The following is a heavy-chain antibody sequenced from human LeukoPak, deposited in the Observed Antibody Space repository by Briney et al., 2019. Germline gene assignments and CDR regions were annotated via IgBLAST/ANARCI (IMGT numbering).Heavy chain of an antibody. Sequence: GGSLRLSCAASGFIFSNYGMSWVRQAPGKGLEWVSSISFSSTHIYYADSIQGRFTISRDNAKNSLYLQMNSLRAEDTAVYYCVSEDIVVVPAAPPFDYWGQGTLVTVSS. CDR3: VSEDIVVVPAAPPFDY. J-gene: IGHJ4*02. CDR2: ISFSSTHI. V-gene: IGHV3-21*01. D-gene: IGHD2-2*01. CDR1: GFIFSNYG.